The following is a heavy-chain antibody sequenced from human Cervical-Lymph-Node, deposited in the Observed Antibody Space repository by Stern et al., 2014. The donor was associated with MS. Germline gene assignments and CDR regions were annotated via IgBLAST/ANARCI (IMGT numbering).Heavy chain of an antibody. J-gene: IGHJ5*02. CDR3: ASTDGWFDR. CDR1: GFNFRTSS. V-gene: IGHV3-21*01. Sequence: EVQLEESGGGLVTPGGSLRLSCAASGFNFRTSSMNWVRQAPGKGLEWVSFADTVKGRFAISRDNAKNSLYLQLNSLRVEDTAVYFCASTDGWFDRWGQGTLVTVSS. D-gene: IGHD5-24*01.